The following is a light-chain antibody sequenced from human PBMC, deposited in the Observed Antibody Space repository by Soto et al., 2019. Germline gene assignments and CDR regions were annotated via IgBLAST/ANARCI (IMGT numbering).Light chain of an antibody. CDR1: QSVFYSSNNKNY. J-gene: IGKJ3*01. V-gene: IGKV4-1*01. CDR2: WAS. Sequence: DIVMTQSPDSLLVSLGERATINCKSSQSVFYSSNNKNYLAWYQQKPGQPPKLLIYWASTRESGVPDRFSGSGSGTDFTLTISSLQAEDVAVYDCQQYYDTPSPSFGPGTKVDIK. CDR3: QQYYDTPSPS.